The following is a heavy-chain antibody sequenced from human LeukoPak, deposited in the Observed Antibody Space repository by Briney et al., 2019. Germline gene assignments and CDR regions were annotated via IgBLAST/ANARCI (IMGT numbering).Heavy chain of an antibody. D-gene: IGHD6-19*01. CDR1: GFTFSSYG. Sequence: GGSLRLSCAASGFTFSSYGMHWVRQAPGKGLEWVAVISYDGSNKYYADSVKGRFTISRDNSKNTLYLQMNSLRAEDTAVYYCAKDTSSYSSGWGLDYWGQGTLVTVSS. V-gene: IGHV3-30*18. J-gene: IGHJ4*02. CDR2: ISYDGSNK. CDR3: AKDTSSYSSGWGLDY.